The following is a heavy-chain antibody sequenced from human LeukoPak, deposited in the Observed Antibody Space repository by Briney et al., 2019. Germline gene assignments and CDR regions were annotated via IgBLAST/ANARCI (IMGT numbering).Heavy chain of an antibody. J-gene: IGHJ4*02. CDR1: GFTFSSYS. CDR3: ARAIGAAEAY. Sequence: TGGSLRLSCAASGFTFSSYSMNWVRQAPGKGLEWVSSISSSSSYIYYADSVKGRFTISRDNAKNSLYLQMNSLRAEDTAVYYCARAIGAAEAYWGQGTLVTVSS. CDR2: ISSSSSYI. D-gene: IGHD6-13*01. V-gene: IGHV3-21*01.